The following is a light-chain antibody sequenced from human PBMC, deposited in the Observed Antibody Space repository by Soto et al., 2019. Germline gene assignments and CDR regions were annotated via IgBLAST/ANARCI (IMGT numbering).Light chain of an antibody. CDR2: END. V-gene: IGLV2-23*01. CDR1: NSNVGHFNL. J-gene: IGLJ2*01. Sequence: QSALTQPASVSASPGQSITISCTGTNSNVGHFNLVSWYQQHPGKAPQLIIYENDKRPSGVSDRFSGSKSGSTASLTISGLQAEDEADDCCASYEALFGAGTKVTVL. CDR3: ASYEAL.